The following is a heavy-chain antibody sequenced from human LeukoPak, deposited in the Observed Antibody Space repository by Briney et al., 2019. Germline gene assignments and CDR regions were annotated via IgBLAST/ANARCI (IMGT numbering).Heavy chain of an antibody. CDR3: ARHSPDYSCTSNRNWFDP. V-gene: IGHV4-39*01. Sequence: SETLSLTCTVSGVSISSSNSYWGWIRQPPGKGLEWIGSIYYSGNTYYNASLKSQVSISIDTSKNQFSLRLTSLTAADAAVYVCARHSPDYSCTSNRNWFDPWGQGTLVTVSS. CDR1: GVSISSSNSY. J-gene: IGHJ5*02. CDR2: IYYSGNT. D-gene: IGHD6-13*01.